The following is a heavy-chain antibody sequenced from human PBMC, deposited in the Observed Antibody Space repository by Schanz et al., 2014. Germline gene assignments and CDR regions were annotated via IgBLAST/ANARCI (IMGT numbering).Heavy chain of an antibody. J-gene: IGHJ6*02. CDR3: VKDLQRELLRDDHYYGMDV. V-gene: IGHV3-23*04. CDR1: GFTFSTYS. D-gene: IGHD1-26*01. CDR2: ISGSGGYT. Sequence: EVQLVESGGGLVQPGGSLRLSCAASGFTFSTYSMTWVRQAPGKGLEWVSTISGSGGYTYYADSVKGRFTISRDNSKNTMYLQMNSLRAEDTAVYYCVKDLQRELLRDDHYYGMDVWGQGTTVTVSS.